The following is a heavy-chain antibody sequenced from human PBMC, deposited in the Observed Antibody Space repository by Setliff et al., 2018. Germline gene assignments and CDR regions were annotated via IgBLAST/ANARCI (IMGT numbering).Heavy chain of an antibody. D-gene: IGHD3-10*01. Sequence: PSETLSLTCTVSGGSLSSFYWSWIRQSPGRGLDWIGYIDHSGGTSYNPSFESRVAISVDMSKNQFSMKLTSVTAADTAVYYCARVDFTMIQGVLGLWGQGTLVTVSS. CDR1: GGSLSSFY. V-gene: IGHV4-59*12. CDR2: IDHSGGT. J-gene: IGHJ1*01. CDR3: ARVDFTMIQGVLGL.